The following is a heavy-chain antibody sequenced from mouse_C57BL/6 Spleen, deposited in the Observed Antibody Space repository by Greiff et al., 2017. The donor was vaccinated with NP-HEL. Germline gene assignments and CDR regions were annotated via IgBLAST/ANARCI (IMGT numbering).Heavy chain of an antibody. D-gene: IGHD1-1*01. CDR1: GYAFSSSW. V-gene: IGHV1-82*01. CDR3: ARGGTTVVATYYFDY. Sequence: QVQLQQSGPELVKPGASVKISCKASGYAFSSSWMNWVKQRPGKGLEWIGRIYPGDGDTNYNGKVKGKATLTADKSSSTAYMQLSSLTSEDSAVYFCARGGTTVVATYYFDYWGQGTTLTVSS. CDR2: IYPGDGDT. J-gene: IGHJ2*01.